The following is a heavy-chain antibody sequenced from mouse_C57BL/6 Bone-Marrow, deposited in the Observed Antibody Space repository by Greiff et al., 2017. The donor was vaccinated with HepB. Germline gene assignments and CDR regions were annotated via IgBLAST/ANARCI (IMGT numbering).Heavy chain of an antibody. CDR2: ISYDGSN. V-gene: IGHV3-6*01. Sequence: EVKLVESGPGLVKPSQSLSLTCSVTGYSITSGYYWNWIRQFPGNKLEWMGYISYDGSNNYNPSLKNRISITRDTSKNQFFLKLNSGTTEDTATYYCARYDYGYYYAMDYWGQGTSVTVSS. CDR3: ARYDYGYYYAMDY. CDR1: GYSITSGYY. D-gene: IGHD2-4*01. J-gene: IGHJ4*01.